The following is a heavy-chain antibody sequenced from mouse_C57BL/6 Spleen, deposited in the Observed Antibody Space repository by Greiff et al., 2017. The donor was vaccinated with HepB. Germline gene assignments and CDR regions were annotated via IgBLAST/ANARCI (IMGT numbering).Heavy chain of an antibody. CDR2: INYDGSST. Sequence: DVKLVESEGGLVQPGSSMKLSCTASGFTFSDYYMAWVRQVPEKGLEWVANINYDGSSTYYLDSLKSRFIISRDNAKNILYLQMSSLKSEDTATYYCARAYYSNFDYWGQGTTLTVSS. CDR1: GFTFSDYY. J-gene: IGHJ2*01. CDR3: ARAYYSNFDY. D-gene: IGHD2-5*01. V-gene: IGHV5-16*01.